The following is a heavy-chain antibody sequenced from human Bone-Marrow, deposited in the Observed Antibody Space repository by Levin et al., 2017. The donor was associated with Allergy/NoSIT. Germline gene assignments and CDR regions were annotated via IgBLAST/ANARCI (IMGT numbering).Heavy chain of an antibody. Sequence: GGSLRLSCKASGSTFISYGISWVRQAPGQGLEWMGWISAYNGNTKYAQKIQGRVTMTTDTSTSTAYMELRSLTSDDPAVYYCARDHLPNINGDSHEGANNYWGQGTLVTVSS. CDR3: ARDHLPNINGDSHEGANNY. CDR2: ISAYNGNT. CDR1: GSTFISYG. J-gene: IGHJ4*02. D-gene: IGHD2-15*01. V-gene: IGHV1-18*01.